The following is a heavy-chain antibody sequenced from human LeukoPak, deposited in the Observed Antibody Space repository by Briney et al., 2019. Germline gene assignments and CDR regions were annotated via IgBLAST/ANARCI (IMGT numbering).Heavy chain of an antibody. Sequence: SETLSLTCSVSGISLSSHYWSWIRQPAGKGLEWIGRLYTSGGTNYNPSLKSRVTMSEDTSKNQFSLRLSSVTAADTAVYYCARVQGFSYAYDWFDPWGQGTLVTVSS. CDR1: GISLSSHY. V-gene: IGHV4-4*07. D-gene: IGHD5-18*01. CDR2: LYTSGGT. CDR3: ARVQGFSYAYDWFDP. J-gene: IGHJ5*02.